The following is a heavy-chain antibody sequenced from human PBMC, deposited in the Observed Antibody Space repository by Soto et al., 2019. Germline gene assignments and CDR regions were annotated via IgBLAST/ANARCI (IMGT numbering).Heavy chain of an antibody. CDR1: GGTFTSDY. D-gene: IGHD4-4*01. V-gene: IGHV1-46*03. CDR3: ARSVTADY. CDR2: INPSGGST. J-gene: IGHJ4*02. Sequence: ASVKVSCKASGGTFTSDYMNWVRQAPGQGLEWMGIINPSGGSTSYAQKFQGRVTMTGDTSTSTVYMELTSLRSDDTAVYYCARSVTADYWGQGTLVTVSS.